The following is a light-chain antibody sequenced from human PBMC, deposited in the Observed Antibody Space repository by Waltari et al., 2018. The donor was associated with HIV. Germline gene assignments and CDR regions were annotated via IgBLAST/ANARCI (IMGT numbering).Light chain of an antibody. J-gene: IGLJ2*01. CDR3: SSYASTTTHVV. V-gene: IGLV2-14*03. Sequence: QSALTQPASVSGSPGQSITISCTGTSTDVGPYDYVSWYQQPPGGAPKLLIYEVTKRPSGVSSRFSGSKSGNTASLNISGLQAQDEADYHCSSYASTTTHVVFGRGTKLTVL. CDR1: STDVGPYDY. CDR2: EVT.